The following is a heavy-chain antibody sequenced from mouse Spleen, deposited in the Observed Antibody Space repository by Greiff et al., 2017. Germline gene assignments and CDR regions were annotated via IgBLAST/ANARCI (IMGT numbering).Heavy chain of an antibody. V-gene: IGHV1-26*01. CDR3: ARTAYGSSYSWYFDV. J-gene: IGHJ1*03. Sequence: VQLQQSGPELVKPGASVKISCKASGYTFTDYYMNWVKQSHGKSLEWIGDINPNNGGTSYNQKFKGKATLTVDKSSSTAYMELRSLTSEDSAVYYCARTAYGSSYSWYFDVWGTGTTVTVSS. D-gene: IGHD1-1*01. CDR2: INPNNGGT. CDR1: GYTFTDYY.